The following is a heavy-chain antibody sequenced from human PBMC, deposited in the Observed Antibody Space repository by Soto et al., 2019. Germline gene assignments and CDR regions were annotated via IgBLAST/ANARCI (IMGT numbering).Heavy chain of an antibody. CDR2: ISSSSSTI. CDR1: GFTFSSYS. V-gene: IGHV3-48*01. CDR3: ARGGPYYYYMDV. J-gene: IGHJ6*03. Sequence: EVQLVESGGGLVQPGGSLRLSCAASGFTFSSYSMNWVRQAPGKGLEWVSYISSSSSTIYYADSVKGRFTISRDNAKNSMYLQMNRLRAEDTAVYYCARGGPYYYYMDVWGKGTTVTVSS.